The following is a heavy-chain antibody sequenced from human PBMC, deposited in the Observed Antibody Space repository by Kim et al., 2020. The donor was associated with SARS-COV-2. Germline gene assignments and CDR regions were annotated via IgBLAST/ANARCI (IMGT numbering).Heavy chain of an antibody. J-gene: IGHJ6*03. CDR1: GGSISSSSYY. CDR3: ARLSSFRSDRLDYYYYYMDV. Sequence: SETLSLTCTVSGGSISSSSYYWGWIRQPPGKGLEWIGSIYYSGSTYYDPSLKSRVTISVDTSKNQFSLKLSSVTAADTAVYYCARLSSFRSDRLDYYYYYMDVWGKGTTVTVSS. CDR2: IYYSGST. D-gene: IGHD6-25*01. V-gene: IGHV4-39*01.